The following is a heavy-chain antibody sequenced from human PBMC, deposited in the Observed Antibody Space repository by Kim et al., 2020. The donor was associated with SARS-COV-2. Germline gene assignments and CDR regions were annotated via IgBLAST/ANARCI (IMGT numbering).Heavy chain of an antibody. CDR2: ISAYNGNT. Sequence: ASVKVSCKASGYTFTSYGISWVRQAPGQGLEWIGWISAYNGNTNYAQKLQGRVTMTTDTSTSTAYMELRSLRSDDTAVYYCARDRGYRRVRGVITDYWGQGTLVTVSS. J-gene: IGHJ4*02. CDR1: GYTFTSYG. V-gene: IGHV1-18*01. D-gene: IGHD3-10*01. CDR3: ARDRGYRRVRGVITDY.